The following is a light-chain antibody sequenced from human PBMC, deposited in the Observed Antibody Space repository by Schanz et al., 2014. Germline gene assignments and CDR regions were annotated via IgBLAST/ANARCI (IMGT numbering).Light chain of an antibody. CDR2: DVN. CDR3: GSYAGNINWV. Sequence: QSALTQPRSVSGSPGQSVTISCTGTSSDVGAYNDVSWYQQHPGKAPKLMIYDVNKRPSGVSDRFTGSKSGNTASLTVSGLQAEDEADYYCGSYAGNINWVFGGGTKLTVL. CDR1: SSDVGAYND. V-gene: IGLV2-11*01. J-gene: IGLJ3*02.